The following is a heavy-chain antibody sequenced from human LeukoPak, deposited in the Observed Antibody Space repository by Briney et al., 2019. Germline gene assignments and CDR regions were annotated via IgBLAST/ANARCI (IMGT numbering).Heavy chain of an antibody. V-gene: IGHV3-74*01. CDR1: GFSFSGHW. CDR2: ISPTGSTT. Sequence: GGSLRLACTASGFSFSGHWMHWARQLPGKGLVWVSRISPTGSTTSYADSVKGRFTVARDNAKNTLYLQVNNLRAEDTAVYYCARGPNSNWSGLDFWGQGTLLTVSS. J-gene: IGHJ4*02. D-gene: IGHD6-6*01. CDR3: ARGPNSNWSGLDF.